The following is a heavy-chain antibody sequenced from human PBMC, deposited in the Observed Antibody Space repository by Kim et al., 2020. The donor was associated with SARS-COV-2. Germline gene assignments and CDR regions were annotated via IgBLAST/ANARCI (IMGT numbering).Heavy chain of an antibody. CDR2: IYSGGST. CDR1: GFTVSSNY. Sequence: GGSLRLSCAASGFTVSSNYMSWVRQAPGKGLEWVSVIYSGGSTYYADSVKGRFTISRDNSKNTLYLQMNSLRAEDTAVYYCARALIVGATEGYYGMDVWGQGTTVTVSS. D-gene: IGHD1-26*01. V-gene: IGHV3-53*01. CDR3: ARALIVGATEGYYGMDV. J-gene: IGHJ6*02.